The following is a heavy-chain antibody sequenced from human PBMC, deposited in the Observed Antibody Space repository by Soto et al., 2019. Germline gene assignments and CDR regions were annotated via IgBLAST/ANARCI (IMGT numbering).Heavy chain of an antibody. D-gene: IGHD2-15*01. CDR3: PRSEEDSDYYYYGMDV. V-gene: IGHV6-1*01. J-gene: IGHJ6*02. Sequence: SQTLSLTCVGSGDTVSSNSVAWNWVRQSPSRGLEWLGRTYYRSRWYSDYAVSVRSRIDINADTSKNRVSLQLNSVTPEDTAVYYCPRSEEDSDYYYYGMDVWGQGTTVTVSS. CDR1: GDTVSSNSVA. CDR2: TYYRSRWYS.